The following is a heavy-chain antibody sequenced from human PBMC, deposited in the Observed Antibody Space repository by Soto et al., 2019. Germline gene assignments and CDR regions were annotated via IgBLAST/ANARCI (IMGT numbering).Heavy chain of an antibody. V-gene: IGHV3-73*01. CDR2: MRSGAKNFAT. J-gene: IGHJ6*04. CDR1: GFTFSGSS. CDR3: QLRDDMDV. Sequence: EVQLVESGGGLVRPGGSLKVSCTVSGFTFSGSSIHWVRHSSGRGLEWVGRMRSGAKNFATEYGRSMKGRFIISRDDSKNTAYLEISSLTADDTAVYYCQLRDDMDVWGKGTTV.